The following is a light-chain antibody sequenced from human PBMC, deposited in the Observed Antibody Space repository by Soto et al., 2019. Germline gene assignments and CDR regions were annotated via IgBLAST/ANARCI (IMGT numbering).Light chain of an antibody. CDR2: SAS. CDR3: QQSYSTPWT. J-gene: IGKJ1*01. V-gene: IGKV1-39*01. CDR1: QSISSY. Sequence: DIQMTQSPSSLSASAGDRVTITCRASQSISSYLNWYQHKPGKAPKLLIYSASSLQSGVPSRFSGRGSGTDFTLTISSLQPEDFATYYCQQSYSTPWTFGQGTKVEIK.